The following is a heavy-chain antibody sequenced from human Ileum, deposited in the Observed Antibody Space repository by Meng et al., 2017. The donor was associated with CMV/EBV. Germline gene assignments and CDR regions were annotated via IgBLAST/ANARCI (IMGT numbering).Heavy chain of an antibody. CDR1: GYTFTGYY. J-gene: IGHJ4*02. D-gene: IGHD6-6*01. CDR3: ARADPSIAARWHFAY. CDR2: INPNSGGT. Sequence: ASVKVSCKASGYTFTGYYMHWVRQAPGQGLEWMGWINPNSGGTNYAQKFQGRVTMTRDTSISTAYMELSRLRSDDTAVYYCARADPSIAARWHFAYWGQGTPVTVSS. V-gene: IGHV1-2*02.